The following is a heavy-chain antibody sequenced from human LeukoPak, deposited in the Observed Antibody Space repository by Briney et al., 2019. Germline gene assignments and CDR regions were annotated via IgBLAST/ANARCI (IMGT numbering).Heavy chain of an antibody. J-gene: IGHJ4*02. CDR3: ARRGCNGGSCYAY. V-gene: IGHV5-51*01. CDR1: GYSFSNDW. CDR2: IYPGDSDT. Sequence: GESLNISCKCYGYSFSNDWIGLGRQMPGKGLGWMGIIYPGDSDTRYSPSFQGQVTITADKSISTAYLQWSSVGASDTAMYYCARRGCNGGSCYAYWGQGTLVTVSS. D-gene: IGHD2-15*01.